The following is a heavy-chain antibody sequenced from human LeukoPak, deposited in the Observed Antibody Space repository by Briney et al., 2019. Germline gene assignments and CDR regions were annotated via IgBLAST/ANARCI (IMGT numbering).Heavy chain of an antibody. J-gene: IGHJ4*02. CDR2: IIPSFGKT. V-gene: IGHV1-69*01. CDR3: AREKSSGSAFYFDY. D-gene: IGHD3-22*01. Sequence: GSSVKVSWKASGGSFSTYGFNWVRQAPGQGLEWMGGIIPSFGKTNYAQKFQGRVTITADESTSTAYMELSSLRSDDTAVYYCAREKSSGSAFYFDYWGQGTLVTVSS. CDR1: GGSFSTYG.